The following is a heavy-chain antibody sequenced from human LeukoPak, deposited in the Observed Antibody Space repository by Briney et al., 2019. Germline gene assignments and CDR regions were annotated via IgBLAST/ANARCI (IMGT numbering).Heavy chain of an antibody. CDR3: ATRTFEPKYTDS. D-gene: IGHD2/OR15-2a*01. V-gene: IGHV4-39*01. Sequence: SETLSLTCTVSGGSISSSSYYWGWIRQPPGKGLEWIGSIYYSGSTYYNPTRKRRVTISVDTAKNQSSLQLSSVPAAHTALYYCATRTFEPKYTDSSGQGTLVTLSS. CDR1: GGSISSSSYY. J-gene: IGHJ5*01. CDR2: IYYSGST.